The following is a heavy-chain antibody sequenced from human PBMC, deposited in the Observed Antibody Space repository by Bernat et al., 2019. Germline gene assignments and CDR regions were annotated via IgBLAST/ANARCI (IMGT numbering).Heavy chain of an antibody. CDR2: IIPIFGTA. V-gene: IGHV1-69*06. CDR1: GRTFSSYA. Sequence: QVQLVQSGAEVKKPGSSVKVSCKASGRTFSSYAISWVRQPPGHGLEWMGGIIPIFGTANYAQKFQGRVTITADKATSTAYMELSSLSSEDTAVYYWARDHDYYGSGSSYRYWGQGTLVTVSS. D-gene: IGHD3-10*01. J-gene: IGHJ4*02. CDR3: ARDHDYYGSGSSYRY.